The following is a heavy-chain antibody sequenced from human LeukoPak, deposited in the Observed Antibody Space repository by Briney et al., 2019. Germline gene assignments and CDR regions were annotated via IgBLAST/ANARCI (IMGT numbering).Heavy chain of an antibody. Sequence: SETLSLTCAVYGGSFSGYYWSWLRQPPGKGLEWIGEINHSGSTNYNPSLKRRATISVDTSKNQFSLKLSSVTGADTAVYYCARDGRGGYNPFDYWGQGTVVTVSS. CDR3: ARDGRGGYNPFDY. D-gene: IGHD5-24*01. CDR2: INHSGST. J-gene: IGHJ4*02. V-gene: IGHV4-34*01. CDR1: GGSFSGYY.